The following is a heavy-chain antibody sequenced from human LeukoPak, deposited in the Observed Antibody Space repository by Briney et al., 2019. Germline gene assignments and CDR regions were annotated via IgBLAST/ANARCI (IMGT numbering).Heavy chain of an antibody. CDR2: IDNDGSGI. Sequence: GGSLRLSCAASGFTFSSYWMHWVRRAPGKGLVWVSRIDNDGSGITYADSVEGRFTSSRDNAKNTLYLQMNSLRADDTAVYYCVRGGFGPNNWGQGTLVTVSS. CDR1: GFTFSSYW. D-gene: IGHD3-16*01. CDR3: VRGGFGPNN. V-gene: IGHV3-74*03. J-gene: IGHJ4*02.